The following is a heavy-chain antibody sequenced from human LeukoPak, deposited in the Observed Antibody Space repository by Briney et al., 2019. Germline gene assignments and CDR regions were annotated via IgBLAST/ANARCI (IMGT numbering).Heavy chain of an antibody. D-gene: IGHD5-24*01. CDR2: FDPEDGET. V-gene: IGHV1-24*01. CDR3: ATASGWRDGYPPPIDY. CDR1: GYTLTELS. J-gene: IGHJ4*02. Sequence: ASVKASCKVSGYTLTELSMHWVRQAPGKGLEWMGGFDPEDGETIYAQKFQGRVTMTEDTSTDTAYMELSSLRSEDTAVYYCATASGWRDGYPPPIDYWGQGTLVTVSS.